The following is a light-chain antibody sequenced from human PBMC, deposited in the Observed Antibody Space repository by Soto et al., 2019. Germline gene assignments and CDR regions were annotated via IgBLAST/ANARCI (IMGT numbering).Light chain of an antibody. CDR3: QQYGNSPIT. Sequence: DIVLTQSPATLSLSPGERATLSCVASQSVSSIHLAWYQQKAGLAPRLLIYDASSRAFGIPDRFSGSGSGTDFTLTISRLEPEDFAVYYCQQYGNSPITFGQGTRLEIK. J-gene: IGKJ5*01. CDR2: DAS. V-gene: IGKV3D-20*01. CDR1: QSVSSIH.